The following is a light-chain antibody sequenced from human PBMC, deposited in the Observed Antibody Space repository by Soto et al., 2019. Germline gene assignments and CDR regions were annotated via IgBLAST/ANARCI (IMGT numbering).Light chain of an antibody. J-gene: IGLJ1*01. CDR3: GSWDSSLSAYV. Sequence: QSVLTQPPSVSAAPGQKVTISCSGSSSNIGGNSVSWYQQLPGTAPKLLIYDDNKRPPGIPDRFSGSKSGTSATLGITGFQTGDEADYYCGSWDSSLSAYVFGTGTKVTV. V-gene: IGLV1-51*01. CDR1: SSNIGGNS. CDR2: DDN.